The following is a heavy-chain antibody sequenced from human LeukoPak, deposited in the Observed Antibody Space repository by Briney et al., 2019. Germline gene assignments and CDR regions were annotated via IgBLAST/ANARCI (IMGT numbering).Heavy chain of an antibody. CDR2: INPSGGST. CDR3: ARDNWGSHTDPAAGFDY. Sequence: GASVKVSCKASGYTFTSYYMHWVRQAPGQGLEWMEIINPSGGSTSYAQKFQGRVTMTRDASTSTVYMELSSLRSEDTAVYYCARDNWGSHTDPAAGFDYWGPGTLVTVSS. J-gene: IGHJ4*02. D-gene: IGHD6-13*01. CDR1: GYTFTSYY. V-gene: IGHV1-46*01.